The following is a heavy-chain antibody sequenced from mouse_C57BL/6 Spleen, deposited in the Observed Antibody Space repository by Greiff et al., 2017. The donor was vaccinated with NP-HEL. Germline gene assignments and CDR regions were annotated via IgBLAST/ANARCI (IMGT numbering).Heavy chain of an antibody. Sequence: QVQLQQPGAELVKPGASVKLSCKASGYTFTSYWMQWVKQRPGQGLEWIGEIDPSDSYTNYNQKFKGKATLTVDTSSSTAYMQLSSLTSEDSAVYYCARKGGYYGDAMDYWGQGTSVTVSS. CDR1: GYTFTSYW. CDR3: ARKGGYYGDAMDY. D-gene: IGHD1-1*01. J-gene: IGHJ4*01. CDR2: IDPSDSYT. V-gene: IGHV1-50*01.